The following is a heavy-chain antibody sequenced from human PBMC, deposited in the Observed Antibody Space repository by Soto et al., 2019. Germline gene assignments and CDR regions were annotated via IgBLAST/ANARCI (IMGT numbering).Heavy chain of an antibody. V-gene: IGHV3-13*04. CDR2: IATAGDT. J-gene: IGHJ4*02. CDR1: GFTFNNYD. Sequence: GGSLRLSCAASGFTFNNYDMHWVRQATGKGLEWVSGIATAGDTFYSGSVKGRFTISRENVKNSLYLQMNSLRVGDTALYYCVRGGYCSGGTCYAYHWDHWGQGTLVTVSS. CDR3: VRGGYCSGGTCYAYHWDH. D-gene: IGHD2-15*01.